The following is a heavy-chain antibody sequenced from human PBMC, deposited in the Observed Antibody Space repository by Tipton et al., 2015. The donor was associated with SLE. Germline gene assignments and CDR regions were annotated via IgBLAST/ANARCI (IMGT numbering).Heavy chain of an antibody. CDR3: SRGGPLIAARPAFDI. CDR1: GGSISSGYYY. CDR2: TYPGGST. J-gene: IGHJ3*02. Sequence: TLSLTCTVSGGSISSGYYYWSWIRQPAGKGLEWIGHTYPGGSTNSNPSLKSRVTISIDTSRNEFSLKLTSVTAADTAVYYCSRGGPLIAARPAFDIWGQGTMVTVSS. D-gene: IGHD6-6*01. V-gene: IGHV4-61*09.